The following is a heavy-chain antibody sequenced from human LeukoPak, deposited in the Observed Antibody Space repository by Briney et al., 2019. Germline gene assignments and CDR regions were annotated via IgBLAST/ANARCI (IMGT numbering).Heavy chain of an antibody. CDR1: GFTFSSYA. D-gene: IGHD6-19*01. CDR3: ARVSSSGFDY. CDR2: IKQDGSEK. Sequence: GGSLRLSCAASGFTFSSYAMSWVRQAPGKGLEWVANIKQDGSEKYYVDSVKGRFTISRDNAKNSLYLQMNSLRAEDTAVYYCARVSSSGFDYWGQGTLVTVSS. V-gene: IGHV3-7*01. J-gene: IGHJ4*02.